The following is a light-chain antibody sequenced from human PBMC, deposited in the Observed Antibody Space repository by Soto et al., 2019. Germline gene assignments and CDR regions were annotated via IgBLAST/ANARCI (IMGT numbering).Light chain of an antibody. CDR3: QSYDSSLSDVI. CDR2: GNT. Sequence: QSVLTQPPSVSGAPGQRVTISCTGSRSNIGAGYDVHWYQQLPGRAPKVLIYGNTNRPSGVPDRFSGSQSGASASLAITGLQAEDEADYYCQSYDSSLSDVIFGGGTKLTVL. J-gene: IGLJ2*01. CDR1: RSNIGAGYD. V-gene: IGLV1-40*01.